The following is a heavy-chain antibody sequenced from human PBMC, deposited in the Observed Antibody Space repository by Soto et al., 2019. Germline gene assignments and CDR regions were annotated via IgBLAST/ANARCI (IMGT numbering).Heavy chain of an antibody. V-gene: IGHV3-21*01. Sequence: EVQLVESGGGLVKPGGSLRLSCAASGLTFRAYSLHWVRQTPGKGLEWVSSISSGSTHTYYADSVKGRFTISRDNAEKXMFLHMDSLIHEETAVYSCTSGGSTLGDYARRFDHWGQGTLVTVSS. D-gene: IGHD4-17*01. CDR3: TSGGSTLGDYARRFDH. CDR2: ISSGSTHT. CDR1: GLTFRAYS. J-gene: IGHJ4*02.